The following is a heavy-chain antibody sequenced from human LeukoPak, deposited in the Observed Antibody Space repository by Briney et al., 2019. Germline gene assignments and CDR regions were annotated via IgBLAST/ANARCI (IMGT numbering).Heavy chain of an antibody. CDR1: GGTFNSYA. CDR2: IIPIFGTT. CDR3: ARDNDSRDPPHFDS. Sequence: ATVKLSCNVSGGTFNSYAISWVRQAPGQGHERMGGIIPIFGTTNYERKFQGRVTLTADKSTRTAYMELSSLRSEDTAVYYCARDNDSRDPPHFDSWGQGTLVTVSS. V-gene: IGHV1-69*06. D-gene: IGHD3-16*01. J-gene: IGHJ4*02.